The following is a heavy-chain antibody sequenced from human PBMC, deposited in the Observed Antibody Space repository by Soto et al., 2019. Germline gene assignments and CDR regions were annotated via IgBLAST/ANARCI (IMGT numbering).Heavy chain of an antibody. CDR3: ARLIGNSWLDS. D-gene: IGHD2-8*01. V-gene: IGHV6-1*01. J-gene: IGHJ5*01. CDR1: GDSVSTNSAT. Sequence: QVQLQQSGPGLVKPSQTLSLTCAISGDSVSTNSATWDWIRQSPSRGLEWLGRTYYRSKWYNDYAVPVKGRXTXNXXTSNSQLSLQLNSVTPDDTAVYYCARLIGNSWLDSWGQGTLVTVSS. CDR2: TYYRSKWYN.